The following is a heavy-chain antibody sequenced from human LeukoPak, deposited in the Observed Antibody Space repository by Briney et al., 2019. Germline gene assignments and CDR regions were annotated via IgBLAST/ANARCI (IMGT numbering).Heavy chain of an antibody. CDR1: GFTFSRSA. D-gene: IGHD2-8*02. J-gene: IGHJ4*02. CDR3: AKDGAWSCTD. Sequence: TGGSLRLSCAVSGFTFSRSAMHWVRQAPGKGLEWVAYIAHHGNNYYYADSVKGRFTISRDNSKRMLYLQMNSLGHDDTALNLCAKDGAWSCTDWGQGTPVTVSS. V-gene: IGHV3-30*02. CDR2: IAHHGNNY.